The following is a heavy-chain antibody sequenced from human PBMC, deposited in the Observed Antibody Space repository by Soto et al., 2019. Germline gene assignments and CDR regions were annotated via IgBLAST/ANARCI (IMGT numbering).Heavy chain of an antibody. CDR1: GFTFSSYA. CDR2: ISGSGGST. V-gene: IGHV3-23*01. Sequence: GVLRLSCAASGFTFSSYAMSWVRQAPGKGLEWVSAISGSGGSTYYADSVKGRFTTSRDNSKNTLYLQMNSLRAEDTAVYYCAKDLYIVVVVAANDAFDIWGQGTMVTVSS. D-gene: IGHD2-15*01. CDR3: AKDLYIVVVVAANDAFDI. J-gene: IGHJ3*02.